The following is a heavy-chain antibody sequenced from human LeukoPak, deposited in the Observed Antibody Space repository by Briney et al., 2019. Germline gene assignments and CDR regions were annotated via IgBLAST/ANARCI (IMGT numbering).Heavy chain of an antibody. Sequence: PSETLSLTCSVSGGSISNNDYYWGWIRQPPGKGLEFIGSIYYSGSTTYSPSLKSRVSISVDTSKNHFSLKVTSMTAADTAVYYCARHLRFFDGEYFDSWGQGALVTVSS. CDR3: ARHLRFFDGEYFDS. J-gene: IGHJ4*02. CDR1: GGSISNNDYY. D-gene: IGHD3-9*01. CDR2: IYYSGST. V-gene: IGHV4-39*01.